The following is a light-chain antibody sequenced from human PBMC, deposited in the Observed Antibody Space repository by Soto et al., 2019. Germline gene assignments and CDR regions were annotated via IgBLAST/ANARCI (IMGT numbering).Light chain of an antibody. CDR1: SSDVGGYNY. V-gene: IGLV2-14*01. J-gene: IGLJ3*02. CDR3: SSYTSSSFGV. Sequence: QSVLTQPASVSGSPGQSITISCTGTSSDVGGYNYVSWYQQHPGKAPKLMIYDVSNRPSGVSNRFSGSKSGNTASLTISGLQAEDEAEYYCSSYTSSSFGVFGGGTKVTVL. CDR2: DVS.